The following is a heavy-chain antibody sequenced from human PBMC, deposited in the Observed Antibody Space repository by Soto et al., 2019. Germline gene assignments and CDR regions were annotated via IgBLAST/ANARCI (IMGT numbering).Heavy chain of an antibody. CDR1: GFTFSSYA. CDR3: AKDSKQLVEAYYGMDV. CDR2: ISGSGGST. J-gene: IGHJ6*02. V-gene: IGHV3-23*01. D-gene: IGHD6-6*01. Sequence: GGSLRLSCAASGFTFSSYAMSWVRQAPGKGLEWVSAISGSGGSTYYADSVKGRFTISRDNSKNTLYLQMNSLRAEDTAVYYCAKDSKQLVEAYYGMDVWGQGTTVTVSS.